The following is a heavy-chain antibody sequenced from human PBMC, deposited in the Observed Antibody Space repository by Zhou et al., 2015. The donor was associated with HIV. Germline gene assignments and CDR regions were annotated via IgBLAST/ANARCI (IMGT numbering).Heavy chain of an antibody. Sequence: QVQLVQSGAEVKKPGASVKVSCKASGYTFTGYHIHWVRQAPGQGLEWMAWINPNTGDTNFAQRFEGRVTLTRDTSISTAYMELSRLTSDDTAMFFCARNYGDPSPWDYWGQGTLVTVSS. D-gene: IGHD2-21*01. V-gene: IGHV1-2*02. CDR3: ARNYGDPSPWDY. J-gene: IGHJ4*02. CDR2: INPNTGDT. CDR1: GYTFTGYH.